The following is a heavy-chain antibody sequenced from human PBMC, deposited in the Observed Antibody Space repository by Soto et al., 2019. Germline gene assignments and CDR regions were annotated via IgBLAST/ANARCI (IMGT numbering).Heavy chain of an antibody. Sequence: QVQLVQSGAEVKKPGSSVKVSCKASGGTFSSYAISWVRQAPGQGLEWMGGIIPIFGTANYAQKFQGRVTIYADESTGTAYMELSSLRSEGTAVYYCASPTKPLYYYYGMDVWGQGTTVTVSS. D-gene: IGHD1-1*01. CDR3: ASPTKPLYYYYGMDV. CDR2: IIPIFGTA. CDR1: GGTFSSYA. J-gene: IGHJ6*02. V-gene: IGHV1-69*12.